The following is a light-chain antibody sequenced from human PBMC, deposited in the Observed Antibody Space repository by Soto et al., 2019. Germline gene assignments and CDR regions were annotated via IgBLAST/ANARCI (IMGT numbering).Light chain of an antibody. Sequence: DVVMTQSPLSLPVTLGQPASISCRASRSLIYTDGNTYLNWFHQRPGQSPRRLFAKVSNRDSGVPDRFSGSGSGTDFTLKISRVEAEDVGLYYCMQATHWPYTFGQGTKLEIK. CDR3: MQATHWPYT. CDR2: KVS. J-gene: IGKJ2*01. V-gene: IGKV2-30*01. CDR1: RSLIYTDGNTY.